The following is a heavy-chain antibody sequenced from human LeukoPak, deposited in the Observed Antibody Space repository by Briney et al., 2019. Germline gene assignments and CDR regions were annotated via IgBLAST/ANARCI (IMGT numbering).Heavy chain of an antibody. D-gene: IGHD4-17*01. V-gene: IGHV1-18*01. CDR1: GYTFTNYG. Sequence: ASVKVSCKAFGYTFTNYGITWVRQAPGQGLEWMGWSSSYNGKTNYVQKFQGRVAMTADASTSTAYMELRSLRSDDTAVYYCARGGLRPSYGGLDIWGQGTMVTVSS. J-gene: IGHJ3*02. CDR2: SSSYNGKT. CDR3: ARGGLRPSYGGLDI.